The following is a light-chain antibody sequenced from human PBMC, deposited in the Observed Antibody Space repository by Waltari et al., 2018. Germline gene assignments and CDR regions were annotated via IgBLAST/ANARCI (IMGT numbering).Light chain of an antibody. CDR1: QSISNY. CDR2: EAS. J-gene: IGKJ1*01. CDR3: QRSDAYWAT. V-gene: IGKV1-5*03. Sequence: DIQMTQSPSTLSASVGDRVTITCRASQSISNYLAWYQQKPGKAPNLLIYEASTLKSGVPSRFSGSGSVTEFTLTINNLQPDDFATYYCQRSDAYWATFGQGTKVEIK.